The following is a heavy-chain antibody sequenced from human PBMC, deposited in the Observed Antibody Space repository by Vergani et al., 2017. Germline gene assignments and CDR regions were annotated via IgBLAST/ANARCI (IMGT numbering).Heavy chain of an antibody. CDR3: ASAPAAYGSSWGLDY. J-gene: IGHJ4*02. CDR1: GFTFSDYY. D-gene: IGHD6-13*01. V-gene: IGHV3-11*04. CDR2: ISGSGGTI. Sequence: QVQLVESGGGLVKPGGSLRLSCAASGFTFSDYYMSWIRQAPGKGLEWVSYISGSGGTIYYADSVKGRFTISRDNAKNSLYLQMNSLTAEDTAVYYCASAPAAYGSSWGLDYWGQGTLVTVSS.